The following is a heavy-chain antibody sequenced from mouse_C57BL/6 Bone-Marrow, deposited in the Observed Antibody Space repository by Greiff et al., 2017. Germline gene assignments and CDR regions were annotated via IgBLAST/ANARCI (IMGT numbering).Heavy chain of an antibody. D-gene: IGHD2-4*01. V-gene: IGHV1-52*01. J-gene: IGHJ3*01. CDR1: GYTFTSYW. CDR2: IDPSDSET. CDR3: ASEGYYYDYDTWFAY. Sequence: VQLQQPGAELVRPGSSVKLSCKASGYTFTSYWMHWVKQRPIQGLEWIGNIDPSDSETHYNQKFKDKATLTVDKSSSTAYMQLSSLTSEDSAVYYCASEGYYYDYDTWFAYWGQGTLVTVSA.